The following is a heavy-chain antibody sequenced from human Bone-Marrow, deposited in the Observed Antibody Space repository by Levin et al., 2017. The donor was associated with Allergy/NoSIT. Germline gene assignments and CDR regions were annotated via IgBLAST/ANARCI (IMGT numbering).Heavy chain of an antibody. V-gene: IGHV3-48*02. CDR2: ISSSSSTI. D-gene: IGHD2-2*01. J-gene: IGHJ4*02. CDR1: GFTFSSYS. CDR3: ARDLRWGHEGYCSSTSCSSNDY. Sequence: GGSLRLSCAASGFTFSSYSMNWVRQAPGKGLEWVSYISSSSSTIYYADSVKGRFTISRDNAKNSLYLQMNSLRDEDTAVYYCARDLRWGHEGYCSSTSCSSNDYWGQGTLVTVSS.